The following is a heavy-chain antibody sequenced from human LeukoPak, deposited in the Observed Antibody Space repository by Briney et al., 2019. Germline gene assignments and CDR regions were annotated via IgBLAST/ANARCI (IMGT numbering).Heavy chain of an antibody. CDR2: ISGSDANT. V-gene: IGHV3-23*01. D-gene: IGHD3-10*01. Sequence: GGSLRLSCAASGFTFSKYAMSWVRQAPGKGLEWVSDISGSDANTYYADSVEGRFTISRDNSKNTLYMQMNSLRAEDTDVYYCAKDGPYYCGSGNYPWTVWGQGTTVTVSS. J-gene: IGHJ6*02. CDR1: GFTFSKYA. CDR3: AKDGPYYCGSGNYPWTV.